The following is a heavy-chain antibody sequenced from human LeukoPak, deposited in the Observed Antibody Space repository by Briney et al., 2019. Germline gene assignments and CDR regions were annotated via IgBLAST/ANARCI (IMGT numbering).Heavy chain of an antibody. CDR3: ARLKDDVTKLDY. J-gene: IGHJ4*02. CDR1: GFTFGRYW. CDR2: INQGGSRL. V-gene: IGHV3-7*01. D-gene: IGHD2-8*01. Sequence: GGSLRLSRAGSGFTFGRYWMSWVRQAPGKGLEWVASINQGGSRLHYLDSVTGRFIISRDDAQNSLSLQMTRLRVDDTAVYYCARLKDDVTKLDYWGQGTLVSVSS.